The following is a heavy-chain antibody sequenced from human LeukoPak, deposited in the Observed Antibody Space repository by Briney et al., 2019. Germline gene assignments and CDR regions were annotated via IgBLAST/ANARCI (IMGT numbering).Heavy chain of an antibody. CDR2: ISSSSSYI. CDR3: PKTAYEILTGYSSNFDY. CDR1: GFTFSSYS. D-gene: IGHD3-9*01. V-gene: IGHV3-21*01. J-gene: IGHJ4*02. Sequence: GGSLRISCAASGFTFSSYSMNGVRQAPGKGLEWVSSISSSSSYIYYADSVKGRFTISRDNAKNSLYLQMNSLRAEDTVVFFKPKTAYEILTGYSSNFDYWGQGTLVTVSS.